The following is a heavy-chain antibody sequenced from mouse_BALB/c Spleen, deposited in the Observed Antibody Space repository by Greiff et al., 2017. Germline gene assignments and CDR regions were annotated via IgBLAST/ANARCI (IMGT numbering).Heavy chain of an antibody. CDR3: ARERGLRGYYAMDY. D-gene: IGHD2-4*01. CDR2: ISSGSSTI. V-gene: IGHV5-17*02. Sequence: DVMLVESGGGLVQPGGSRKLSCAASGFTFSSFGMHWVRQAPEKGLEWVAYISSGSSTIYYADTVKGRFTISRDNPKNTLFLQMTSLRSEDTAMYYCARERGLRGYYAMDYWGQGTSVTVSS. CDR1: GFTFSSFG. J-gene: IGHJ4*01.